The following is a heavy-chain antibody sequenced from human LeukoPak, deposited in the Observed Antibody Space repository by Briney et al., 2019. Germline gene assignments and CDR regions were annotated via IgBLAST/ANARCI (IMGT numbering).Heavy chain of an antibody. Sequence: QPGGSLRLSCAASGFPFNSCWMHWVRHAPGKGLVWVSDMNEYSTTIRYADSVKGRFTISRDNAKSILYLQMNNLRAEDTAMYFCARGGVNPVDHWGQGTLVTVSS. J-gene: IGHJ4*02. D-gene: IGHD1-14*01. CDR3: ARGGVNPVDH. CDR2: MNEYSTTI. V-gene: IGHV3-74*01. CDR1: GFPFNSCW.